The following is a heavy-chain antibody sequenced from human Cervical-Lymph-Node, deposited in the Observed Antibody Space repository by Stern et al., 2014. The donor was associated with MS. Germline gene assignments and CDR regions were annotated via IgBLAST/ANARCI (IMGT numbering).Heavy chain of an antibody. CDR3: ARSIAAKDWFDP. D-gene: IGHD6-6*01. CDR2: IIPIFGTA. V-gene: IGHV1-69*01. Sequence: VQLVQSGAEVTKPGSSVKVSCKASGGTFSSYAISWVRQAPGQGLELMGGIIPIFGTANYAQKFQGRVTITADESTSTAYMELSSLRSEDTAVYYCARSIAAKDWFDPWGQGTLVTVSS. J-gene: IGHJ5*02. CDR1: GGTFSSYA.